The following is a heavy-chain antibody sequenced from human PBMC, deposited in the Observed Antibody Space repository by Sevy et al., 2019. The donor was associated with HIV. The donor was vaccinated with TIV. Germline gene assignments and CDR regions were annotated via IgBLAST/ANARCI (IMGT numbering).Heavy chain of an antibody. J-gene: IGHJ4*02. CDR2: LSHSGST. Sequence: SETLSLTCAVSGYSISSCYYWGWSRQPPGRGLEWIGSLSHSGSTYYNPSLKGRFTISVDTSKNQFSLKLSSVTAADTAVYYCARSVSGFDYWGQGTLVTVSS. V-gene: IGHV4-38-2*01. CDR1: GYSISSCYY. CDR3: ARSVSGFDY. D-gene: IGHD3-16*01.